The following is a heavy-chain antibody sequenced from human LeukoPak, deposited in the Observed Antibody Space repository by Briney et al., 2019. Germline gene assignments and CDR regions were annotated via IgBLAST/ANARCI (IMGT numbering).Heavy chain of an antibody. D-gene: IGHD1-26*01. J-gene: IGHJ6*03. Sequence: GGSLRLSCAASGFTFDDYGMSWVRQAPGKGLEWVSGINWNGGSTGYADSVKGRFTISRDNAKNSLYLQMNSLRAEDTALYYCARDPYSGGYWNYYYYYMDVWGKGTTVTISS. CDR3: ARDPYSGGYWNYYYYYMDV. V-gene: IGHV3-20*04. CDR2: INWNGGST. CDR1: GFTFDDYG.